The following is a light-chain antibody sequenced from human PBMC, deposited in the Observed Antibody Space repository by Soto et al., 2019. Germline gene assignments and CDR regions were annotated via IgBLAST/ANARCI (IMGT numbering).Light chain of an antibody. V-gene: IGKV3-20*01. Sequence: EIVLTQSPGTLSLSPGERATLSCRASQSVSNAYLAWYQQKPGQAPRLLISGASSRATGVPDRFSGSGSGTDFTLTISSLEPEDFAMYYCQQYGSSPPFTFGQGTRLEIK. CDR1: QSVSNAY. J-gene: IGKJ5*01. CDR3: QQYGSSPPFT. CDR2: GAS.